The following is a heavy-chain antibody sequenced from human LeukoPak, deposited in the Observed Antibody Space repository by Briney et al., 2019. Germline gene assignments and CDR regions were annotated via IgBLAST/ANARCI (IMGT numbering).Heavy chain of an antibody. J-gene: IGHJ5*02. CDR3: ARDPEYCSSTSCYPWFDP. D-gene: IGHD2-2*01. CDR1: GYTFTSYG. Sequence: ASVKVSCKASGYTFTSYGISWVRQAPGQGLEWMGRISAYNGNTNYAQKLQGRVTMTTDTSTSTAYMELRSLRSDDTAVYYCARDPEYCSSTSCYPWFDPWGQGTLVTVSS. V-gene: IGHV1-18*01. CDR2: ISAYNGNT.